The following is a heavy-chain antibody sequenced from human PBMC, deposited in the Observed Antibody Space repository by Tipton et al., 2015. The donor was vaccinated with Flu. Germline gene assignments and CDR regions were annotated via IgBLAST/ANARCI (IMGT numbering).Heavy chain of an antibody. Sequence: TLSLTCTVSGGSISSYYWTWIRQPSGKGLEWVGCISASGTTNYNASLESRVTMSRDTSKNRFSLRLSSATAADTAAYYCARVGGYSYYFDYWGQGNLVTVS. V-gene: IGHV4-4*07. CDR1: GGSISSYY. J-gene: IGHJ4*02. CDR2: ISASGTT. D-gene: IGHD3-10*01. CDR3: ARVGGYSYYFDY.